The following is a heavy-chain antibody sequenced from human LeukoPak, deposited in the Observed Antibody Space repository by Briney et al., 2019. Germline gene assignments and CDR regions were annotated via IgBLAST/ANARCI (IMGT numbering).Heavy chain of an antibody. CDR2: IKGDESAK. V-gene: IGHV3-7*01. Sequence: GGSLRLSCVASGFIFTDHWMSWGREAPGKGLDWVANIKGDESAKFYADSVRGRFTISRDNAKNSVYLEMNNLRVEDTAVYYCARAVDVADYWGRGTLVTVSS. CDR3: ARAVDVADY. CDR1: GFIFTDHW. D-gene: IGHD3-16*01. J-gene: IGHJ4*02.